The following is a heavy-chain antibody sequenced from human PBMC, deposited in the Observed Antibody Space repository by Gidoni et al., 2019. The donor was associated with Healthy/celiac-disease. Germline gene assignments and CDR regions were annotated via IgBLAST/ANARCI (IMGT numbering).Heavy chain of an antibody. D-gene: IGHD5-12*01. J-gene: IGHJ4*02. CDR2: ISYDGSNK. CDR3: ARVVRGYGHFDY. CDR1: GFTFSSYA. V-gene: IGHV3-30-3*01. Sequence: QVQLVESGGGVVQPGGSLRLSCAASGFTFSSYAMHWVRQAPVRGLEWVAVISYDGSNKYYADPVKGRFTNSRDNSKNTLYLQMNSLRAEDTAVYYCARVVRGYGHFDYWGQGTLVTVSS.